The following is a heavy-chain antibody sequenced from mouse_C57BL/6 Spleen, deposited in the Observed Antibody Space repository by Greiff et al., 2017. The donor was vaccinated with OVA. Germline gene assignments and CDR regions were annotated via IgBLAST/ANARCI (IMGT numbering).Heavy chain of an antibody. J-gene: IGHJ3*01. V-gene: IGHV1-59*01. D-gene: IGHD2-5*01. Sequence: QVQLQQPGAELVRPGTSVKLSCKASGYTFTSYWMHWVKQRPGQGLEWIGVIDPSDSYTNYNQKFKGKATVTVDTSSSTAYMQLSSLTSEDAAVYYCARDDSNAGFAYWGQGTLVTVSA. CDR3: ARDDSNAGFAY. CDR2: IDPSDSYT. CDR1: GYTFTSYW.